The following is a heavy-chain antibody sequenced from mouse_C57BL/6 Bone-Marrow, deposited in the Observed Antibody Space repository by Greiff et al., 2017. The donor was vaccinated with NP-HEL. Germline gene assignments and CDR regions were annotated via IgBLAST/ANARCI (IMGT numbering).Heavy chain of an antibody. D-gene: IGHD1-1*01. J-gene: IGHJ2*01. CDR2: IYPGDGDT. CDR3: ARCGTVVATDFDY. CDR1: GYAFSSSW. V-gene: IGHV1-82*01. Sequence: QVQLKESGPELVKPGASVKISCKASGYAFSSSWMNWVKQRPGKGLEWIGRIYPGDGDTNYNGKFKGKATLTADKSSSTAYMQLSSLTSEDSAVYFCARCGTVVATDFDYWGQGTTLTVSS.